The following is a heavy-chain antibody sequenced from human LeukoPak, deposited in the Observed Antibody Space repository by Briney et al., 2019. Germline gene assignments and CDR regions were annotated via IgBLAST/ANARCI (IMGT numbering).Heavy chain of an antibody. CDR1: GFTFSNYW. Sequence: GGSLRLSCVASGFTFSNYWMQWVRQTPKKGLVWLSRISKDGSSTVYADSVKGRFTISRDNAKNTLYLQMNSLRDEDTAVYYCAASALTFSSGWFVYWGQGSLVTVSS. D-gene: IGHD6-19*01. J-gene: IGHJ4*02. CDR3: AASALTFSSGWFVY. V-gene: IGHV3-74*01. CDR2: ISKDGSST.